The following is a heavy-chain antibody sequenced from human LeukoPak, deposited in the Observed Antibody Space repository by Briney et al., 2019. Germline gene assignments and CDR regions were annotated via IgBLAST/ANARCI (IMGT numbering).Heavy chain of an antibody. CDR3: ARQYNYYGAGASYFDS. D-gene: IGHD3-10*01. CDR1: GSTVIDYG. V-gene: IGHV5-51*01. CDR2: IYSGDSDT. J-gene: IGHJ4*02. Sequence: GWSLQISFQGSGSTVIDYGGGCGRLVPGKGLEWMGIIYSGDSDTRYSPSFQCRLTMSADQALSTCYLQGSSLKAARAAIYYRARQYNYYGAGASYFDSWGQGTLVIVSS.